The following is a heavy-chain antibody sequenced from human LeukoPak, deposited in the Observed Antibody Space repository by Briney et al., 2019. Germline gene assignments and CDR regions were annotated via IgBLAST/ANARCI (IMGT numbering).Heavy chain of an antibody. CDR1: GGSISSYY. CDR2: ISYTGRT. CDR3: ARFAYCGSDCWYYFDY. J-gene: IGHJ4*02. D-gene: IGHD2-21*02. Sequence: SETLSLTCTVSGGSISSYYWSWIRQPPGKGLEWIGYISYTGRTNYNPSLKSRVTISVDTSENQFSLKLSSVTAADTAVYYCARFAYCGSDCWYYFDYWGQGTLVTVSS. V-gene: IGHV4-59*08.